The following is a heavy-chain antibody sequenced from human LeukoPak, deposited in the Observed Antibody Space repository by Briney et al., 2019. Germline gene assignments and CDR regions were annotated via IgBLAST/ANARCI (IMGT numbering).Heavy chain of an antibody. Sequence: PSETLSLTCTVSGGSISSYYWSWIRQPPGKGLEWIGYIYYSGSTNYNPSLKSRVTISVDTSKNQFSLKLSSVTAADTAVYYCARYGSGWRAYGMDVWGQGTTVTDSS. CDR3: ARYGSGWRAYGMDV. D-gene: IGHD6-19*01. CDR2: IYYSGST. J-gene: IGHJ6*02. V-gene: IGHV4-59*01. CDR1: GGSISSYY.